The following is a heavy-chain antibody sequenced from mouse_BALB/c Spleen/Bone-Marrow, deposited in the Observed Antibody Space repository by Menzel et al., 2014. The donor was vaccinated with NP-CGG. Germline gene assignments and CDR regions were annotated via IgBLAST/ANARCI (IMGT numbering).Heavy chain of an antibody. D-gene: IGHD3-3*01. Sequence: EVHLVESGGGLVQPGGSRKLSCAASGITFRNFGMHWVRQAPEKGLEWVAYISSGSSTIYYADTLKGRFTISRDNPKNTLFLQMTSLRSEDTAMYYCARIGRARGYAMDYWGRGTSVTVSS. CDR2: ISSGSSTI. CDR1: GITFRNFG. V-gene: IGHV5-17*02. CDR3: ARIGRARGYAMDY. J-gene: IGHJ4*01.